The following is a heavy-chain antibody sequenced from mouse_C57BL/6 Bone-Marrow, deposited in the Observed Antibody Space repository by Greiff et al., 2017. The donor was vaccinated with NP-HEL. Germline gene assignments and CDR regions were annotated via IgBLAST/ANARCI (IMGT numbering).Heavy chain of an antibody. J-gene: IGHJ2*01. CDR1: GYAFSSSW. Sequence: VKLMESGPELVKPGASVKISCKASGYAFSSSWMNWVKQRPGKGLEWIGRIYPGDGDTNYNGKFKGKATLTADKSSSTAYMQLSSLTSEDSAVYFCARSTGYYGSSERYYFDYWGQGTTLTVSS. V-gene: IGHV1-82*01. D-gene: IGHD1-1*01. CDR2: IYPGDGDT. CDR3: ARSTGYYGSSERYYFDY.